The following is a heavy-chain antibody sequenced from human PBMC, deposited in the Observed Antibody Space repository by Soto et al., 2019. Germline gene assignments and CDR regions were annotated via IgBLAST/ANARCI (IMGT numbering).Heavy chain of an antibody. V-gene: IGHV3-7*03. Sequence: PGGSLRLSCAASGFTFSSYWMSWVRQAPGKGLEWVANIKQDGSEKYYVDSVKGRFTISRDNAKNSLYLQMNSLRAEDTAVYYCARDRTNYDILTGYSGPDFDYWGQGTLVTVSS. J-gene: IGHJ4*02. CDR3: ARDRTNYDILTGYSGPDFDY. CDR2: IKQDGSEK. CDR1: GFTFSSYW. D-gene: IGHD3-9*01.